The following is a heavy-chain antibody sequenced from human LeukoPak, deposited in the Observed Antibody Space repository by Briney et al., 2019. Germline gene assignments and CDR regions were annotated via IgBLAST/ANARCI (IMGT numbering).Heavy chain of an antibody. V-gene: IGHV3-23*01. J-gene: IGHJ4*02. CDR3: AKESNGGWYFDY. Sequence: PGGSLRLSCVASGFTFSSNVMIWVRQAPGKGLEWVSSIPSSGGSTYYADSVKGRFTISRDNSKNSLYLQMDSLRAEDTALYYCAKESNGGWYFDYWGQGTLVTVSS. CDR2: IPSSGGST. D-gene: IGHD6-19*01. CDR1: GFTFSSNV.